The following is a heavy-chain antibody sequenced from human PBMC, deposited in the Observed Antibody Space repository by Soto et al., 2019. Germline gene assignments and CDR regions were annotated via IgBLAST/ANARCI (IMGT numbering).Heavy chain of an antibody. CDR2: TYYIGRT. J-gene: IGHJ4*02. CDR1: GDSISTYY. V-gene: IGHV4-59*13. CDR3: ARDVVGLTHFDY. D-gene: IGHD2-21*01. Sequence: QVQLQESGPGLVKPSETLSRTCTVSGDSISTYYWNWIRQPLGKGLDWIGYTYYIGRTNYNPSLKSRVPISLDTSRNKNSLNLNSVTAADTAMYYCARDVVGLTHFDYWGQGILVTVSS.